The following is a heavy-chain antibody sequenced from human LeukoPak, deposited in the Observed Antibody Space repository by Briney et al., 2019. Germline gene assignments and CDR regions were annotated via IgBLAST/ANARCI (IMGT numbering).Heavy chain of an antibody. CDR1: GGSISNYY. CDR3: ARVRGGSSGGYYYYYMDV. J-gene: IGHJ6*03. CDR2: IYYSGST. V-gene: IGHV4-59*01. D-gene: IGHD6-6*01. Sequence: SETLSLTCTVAGGSISNYYWSWVRHPPGKGLEWIGYIYYSGSTNYNPSLKSRVTISVDTSKTQFSLKLSSVTAADTAVYYCARVRGGSSGGYYYYYMDVWGKGTTVTVSS.